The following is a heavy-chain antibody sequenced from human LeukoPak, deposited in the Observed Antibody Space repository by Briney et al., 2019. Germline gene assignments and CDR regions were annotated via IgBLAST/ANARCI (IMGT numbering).Heavy chain of an antibody. Sequence: PSETLSLTCTVSGGSISSSSYYWGWIRQPPGKGLEWIGSIYYSGSTYYNPSLKSRVTISVDTSKNQFSLKLSSVTAADTAVYYCARGSLGLDLFDYWGQGTLVTVSS. CDR2: IYYSGST. J-gene: IGHJ4*02. CDR1: GGSISSSSYY. CDR3: ARGSLGLDLFDY. V-gene: IGHV4-39*07. D-gene: IGHD3/OR15-3a*01.